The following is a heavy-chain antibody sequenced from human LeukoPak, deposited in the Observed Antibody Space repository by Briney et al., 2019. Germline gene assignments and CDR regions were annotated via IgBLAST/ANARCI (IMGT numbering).Heavy chain of an antibody. J-gene: IGHJ3*02. CDR1: GYTFTGYY. CDR2: INPNSGGT. Sequence: GASVKVSCKVSGYTFTGYYMPWVRQAPGQGLEWMGRINPNSGGTNYAQKFQGRVTMTRDTSISTAYMELSRLRSDDTAVYYCARDKGGMITFGGVIVTYAFDIWGQGTMVTVSS. D-gene: IGHD3-16*02. V-gene: IGHV1-2*06. CDR3: ARDKGGMITFGGVIVTYAFDI.